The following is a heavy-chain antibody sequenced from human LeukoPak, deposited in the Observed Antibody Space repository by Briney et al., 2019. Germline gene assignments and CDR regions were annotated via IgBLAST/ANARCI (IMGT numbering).Heavy chain of an antibody. CDR1: GYSFTSYW. D-gene: IGHD3-9*01. J-gene: IGHJ4*02. V-gene: IGHV5-51*01. CDR2: IYPGDYDT. CDR3: ARQNDILTGYSDY. Sequence: GESLKISCKGSGYSFTSYWISWVRQMPGKGLEWMGIIYPGDYDTRYSPSFQGQVTISADKSISTAYLQWSSLKASDTAMYYCARQNDILTGYSDYWGQGTLVTVSS.